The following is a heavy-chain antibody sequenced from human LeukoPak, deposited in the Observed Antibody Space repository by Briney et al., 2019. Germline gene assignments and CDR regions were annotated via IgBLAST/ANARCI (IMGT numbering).Heavy chain of an antibody. D-gene: IGHD3-22*01. V-gene: IGHV1-8*01. Sequence: ASVKVSCKASGYTFTSYDINWVRQATGQGLEWMGWMNPNGGNTRYAQKLQGRVTMTKNTSISTAYMELSRLRSEYTAVYYCARSYYDSSGYFYYYYYMDVWGKGTTVTVSS. CDR2: MNPNGGNT. CDR1: GYTFTSYD. CDR3: ARSYYDSSGYFYYYYYMDV. J-gene: IGHJ6*03.